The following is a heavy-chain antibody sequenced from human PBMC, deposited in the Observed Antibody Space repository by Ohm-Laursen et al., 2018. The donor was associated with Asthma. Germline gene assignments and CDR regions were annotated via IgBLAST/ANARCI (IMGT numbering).Heavy chain of an antibody. Sequence: SLRLSCAASGFIFSDYAFHWVRQAPGKGLEWVGRIKSKTDGGTTDYAAPVKGRFTISRDDSKHTLYLQMNSLKTEDTAVYYCTTASGWELPTDAFDIWGQGTMVTVSS. CDR3: TTASGWELPTDAFDI. CDR1: GFIFSDYA. D-gene: IGHD1-26*01. V-gene: IGHV3-15*01. J-gene: IGHJ3*02. CDR2: IKSKTDGGTT.